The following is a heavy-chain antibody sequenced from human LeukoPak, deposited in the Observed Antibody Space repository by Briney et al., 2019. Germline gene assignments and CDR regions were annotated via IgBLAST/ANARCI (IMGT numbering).Heavy chain of an antibody. J-gene: IGHJ3*02. D-gene: IGHD3-22*01. V-gene: IGHV1-2*02. CDR3: ASEYKYDSSGANAFDI. CDR1: GCTFTGHY. Sequence: ASVKVSCKASGCTFTGHYIHWVRQAPGQGLEWMGWIHPNTGGTKYAHKFPGRVTMTRDTSSSTAYMELSSLRSADTAVYYCASEYKYDSSGANAFDIWGQGTMVTVSS. CDR2: IHPNTGGT.